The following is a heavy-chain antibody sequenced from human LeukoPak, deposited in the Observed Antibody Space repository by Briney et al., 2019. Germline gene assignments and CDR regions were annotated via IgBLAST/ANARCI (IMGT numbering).Heavy chain of an antibody. D-gene: IGHD6-13*01. CDR3: ARDSGSWYFY. CDR1: GGSFSGYY. CDR2: INHSGST. V-gene: IGHV4-34*01. Sequence: NSSETLSLTCAVYGGSFSGYYWSWIRQPPGKGLEWIGEINHSGSTNYNPSLKSRVTISVDTSKNQFSLKLSSVTAADTAVYYCARDSGSWYFYWGQGTLVTVSS. J-gene: IGHJ4*02.